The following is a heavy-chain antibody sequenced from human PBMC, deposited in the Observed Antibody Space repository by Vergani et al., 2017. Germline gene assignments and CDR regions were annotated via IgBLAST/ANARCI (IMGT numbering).Heavy chain of an antibody. CDR1: GFTFSSYS. D-gene: IGHD6-19*01. CDR2: ISSSSSYI. V-gene: IGHV3-21*01. J-gene: IGHJ6*03. Sequence: EVQLVESGGGLVKPGGSLRLSCAASGFTFSSYSMNWVRQAPGKGLEWVSSISSSSSYIYYADSVKGRFTISRDNAKNSLYLQMNSLRAEDTAVYYCARDQGGWYSGDDYYYMDVWGKGTTVTVSS. CDR3: ARDQGGWYSGDDYYYMDV.